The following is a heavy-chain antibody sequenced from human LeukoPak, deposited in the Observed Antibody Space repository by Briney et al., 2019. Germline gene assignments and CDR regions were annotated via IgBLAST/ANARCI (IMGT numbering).Heavy chain of an antibody. V-gene: IGHV3-15*01. CDR2: IKSITDGGTT. CDR3: TTEHFY. J-gene: IGHJ4*02. CDR1: GFTFNNAW. Sequence: GGSLRLSCAASGFTFNNAWMSWVRQAPGKGLEWVGRIKSITDGGTTDYAAPVKGRFTISSDDSKNTLYLQMNSLKTEDTAVYYCTTEHFYWGQGTLVTVSS.